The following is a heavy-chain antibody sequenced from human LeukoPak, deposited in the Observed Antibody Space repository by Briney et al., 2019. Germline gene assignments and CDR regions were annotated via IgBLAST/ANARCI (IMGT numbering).Heavy chain of an antibody. D-gene: IGHD3-10*01. CDR1: GYTFTSYG. J-gene: IGHJ6*03. CDR3: ASTDYYGSGSYRYYYYMDV. Sequence: GASVKVSCKASGYTFTSYGISWVRQAPGQGLEWMGWISAYNGNTNYAQKFQGRVTITADESTSTAYMELSSLRSEDTAVYYCASTDYYGSGSYRYYYYMDVWGKGTTVTISS. V-gene: IGHV1-18*01. CDR2: ISAYNGNT.